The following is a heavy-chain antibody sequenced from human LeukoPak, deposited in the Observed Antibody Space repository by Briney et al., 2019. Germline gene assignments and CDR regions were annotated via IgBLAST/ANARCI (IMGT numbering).Heavy chain of an antibody. CDR2: IWYDGSNK. J-gene: IGHJ4*02. Sequence: GGSLRLSCAASGFTLSSHDMHWVRQAPGKGLEWVSAIWYDGSNKGYADSVKGRFSISRDNSRNTVYLQMSRLRVEDTAVYYCASGSWYGSGSWGFWGQGTLVTVSS. D-gene: IGHD3-10*01. CDR3: ASGSWYGSGSWGF. V-gene: IGHV3-33*01. CDR1: GFTLSSHD.